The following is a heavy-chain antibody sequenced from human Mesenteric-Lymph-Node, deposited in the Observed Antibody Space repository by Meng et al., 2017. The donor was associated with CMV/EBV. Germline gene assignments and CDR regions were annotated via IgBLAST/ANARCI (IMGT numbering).Heavy chain of an antibody. J-gene: IGHJ5*02. CDR2: ISGSDTTI. CDR1: GFTFSDYY. D-gene: IGHD3-22*01. CDR3: ARGKYHYDSSGYYRWFDP. Sequence: GESLKISCAASGFTFSDYYMSWIRQAPGKGLEWVSYISGSDTTIYYADSVKGRFTISRDNAKNSLYLQMNSLRAEDTAVYYCARGKYHYDSSGYYRWFDPWGQGTLVTVSS. V-gene: IGHV3-11*01.